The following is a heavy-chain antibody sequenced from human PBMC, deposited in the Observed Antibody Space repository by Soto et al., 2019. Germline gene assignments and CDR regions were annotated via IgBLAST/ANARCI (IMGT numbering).Heavy chain of an antibody. D-gene: IGHD2-15*01. CDR2: ISSSGSTI. Sequence: GSLRLSCAASGFTFSDYYMSWIRQAPGKGLEWVSYISSSGSTIYYADSVKGRFTISRDNAKNSLYLQMNSLRAEDTALYYCAKAAVAATTYYYYYGMDVWGQGTTVTVSS. V-gene: IGHV3-11*01. J-gene: IGHJ6*02. CDR1: GFTFSDYY. CDR3: AKAAVAATTYYYYYGMDV.